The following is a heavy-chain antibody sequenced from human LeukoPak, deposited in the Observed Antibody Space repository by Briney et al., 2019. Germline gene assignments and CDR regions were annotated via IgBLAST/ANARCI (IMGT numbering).Heavy chain of an antibody. CDR2: ISAYNGNT. CDR3: ARGEYYYGSGLYFYYYMDV. CDR1: GYTFTSYG. Sequence: ASVKVSCNASGYTFTSYGISWVRQAPGQGLEWMGWISAYNGNTNYAQKLQGRVTMTTDTSTSTAYMELRSLRSDDTAVYYCARGEYYYGSGLYFYYYMDVWGKGTTVTISS. V-gene: IGHV1-18*01. D-gene: IGHD3-10*01. J-gene: IGHJ6*03.